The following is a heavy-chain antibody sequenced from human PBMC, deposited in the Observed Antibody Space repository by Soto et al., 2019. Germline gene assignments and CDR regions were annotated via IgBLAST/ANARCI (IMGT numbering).Heavy chain of an antibody. V-gene: IGHV4-4*02. CDR3: VTSLNYDFWRDGGRHYYFDY. Sequence: SETLSVTCAVSGGSISSSYWWNWVRQPPGKGLEWIGKIYHSGSTNYNPSLKNRVTISVDKSNNQFSLRLSSVTAADTAVYFCVTSLNYDFWRDGGRHYYFDYWGQGTLVTVSS. D-gene: IGHD3-3*01. CDR1: GGSISSSYW. J-gene: IGHJ4*02. CDR2: IYHSGST.